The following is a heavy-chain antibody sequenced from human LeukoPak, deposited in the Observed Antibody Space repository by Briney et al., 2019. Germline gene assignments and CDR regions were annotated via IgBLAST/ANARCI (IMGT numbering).Heavy chain of an antibody. CDR2: IYYSGST. D-gene: IGHD3-3*01. Sequence: PSETLSLTCTVSGGSISSSSYYWGWIRQPPGKGLEWIGSIYYSGSTYYNPSLKSRVTISVDTSKNQFSLKLSSVTAADTAVYYCARHPTLEWLFQPNYYYMDVWGKGTTVTVSS. CDR3: ARHPTLEWLFQPNYYYMDV. J-gene: IGHJ6*03. V-gene: IGHV4-39*01. CDR1: GGSISSSSYY.